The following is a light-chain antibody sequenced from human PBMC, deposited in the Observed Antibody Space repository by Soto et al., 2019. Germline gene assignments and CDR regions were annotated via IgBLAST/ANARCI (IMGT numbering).Light chain of an antibody. J-gene: IGKJ1*01. V-gene: IGKV3-20*01. Sequence: EIVLTQSPGTLSLSPGERATLSCRASQSVTSSFLAWYQQKPGQAPRLLIYGASSRATGIPDRFSGSGSGTDFTLTISRLEPEDYAVYYCQQHGSSSRTFGHEINVDVK. CDR2: GAS. CDR1: QSVTSSF. CDR3: QQHGSSSRT.